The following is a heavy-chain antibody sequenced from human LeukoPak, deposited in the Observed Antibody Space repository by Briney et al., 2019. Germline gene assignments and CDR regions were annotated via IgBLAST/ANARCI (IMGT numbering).Heavy chain of an antibody. V-gene: IGHV1-18*01. Sequence: GASVKVSCKASGYTFTSYGISWVRQAPGQGLEWMGWISAYNGNTNYAQKLQGRVTMTTDTSTSTAYMELRSLRSDDTAVYYCARASRGERPYYDFWSGYQLTNWFDPWGQGTLVTVSS. D-gene: IGHD3-3*01. CDR2: ISAYNGNT. J-gene: IGHJ5*02. CDR3: ARASRGERPYYDFWSGYQLTNWFDP. CDR1: GYTFTSYG.